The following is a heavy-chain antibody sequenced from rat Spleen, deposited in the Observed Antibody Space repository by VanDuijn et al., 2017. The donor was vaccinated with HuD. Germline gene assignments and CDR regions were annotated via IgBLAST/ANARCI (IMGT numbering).Heavy chain of an antibody. CDR1: GLPLISNS. V-gene: IGHV2-1*01. Sequence: QVQLKESGPGLVQPSQTLSLSCTVSGLPLISNSIHWIRQPPGKGLEWMGGIGADGSTVYNSSLKSRLSIRRDTSKSQLLLKMNSLQTEGTYMYFGARQGIRGTGHWGQGVMVTVSS. CDR3: ARQGIRGTGH. CDR2: IGADGST. J-gene: IGHJ2*01. D-gene: IGHD4-3*01.